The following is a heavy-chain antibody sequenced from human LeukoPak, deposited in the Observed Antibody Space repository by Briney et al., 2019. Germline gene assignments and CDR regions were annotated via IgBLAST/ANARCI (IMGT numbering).Heavy chain of an antibody. CDR3: AIGSQGGGTSGYYSFDY. CDR1: GYTFTYYY. J-gene: IGHJ4*02. CDR2: INPNSGGT. V-gene: IGHV1-2*02. D-gene: IGHD3-22*01. Sequence: ASVKVSCKPSGYTFTYYYIHWVRQAPRQGPEWMGWINPNSGGTNYAQKFQGRVTMTRDTSISTAYMELSRLRSDDTAVYYCAIGSQGGGTSGYYSFDYWGQGTLVTVSS.